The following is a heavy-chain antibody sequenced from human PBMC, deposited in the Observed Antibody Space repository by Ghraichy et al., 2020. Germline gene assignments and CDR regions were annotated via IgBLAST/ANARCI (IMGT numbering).Heavy chain of an antibody. CDR1: GGSIRSSSYS. Sequence: SETLSLTCTVSGGSIRSSSYSWGWIRQPPGKGLEWIGTIYYSGSTYYNPSIKSRVTISVDTSKNQFSLKLSSVTAADTAVYSCARRPIPPGARELWTYYFDYWGQGTLVTVSS. D-gene: IGHD1-1*01. CDR3: ARRPIPPGARELWTYYFDY. V-gene: IGHV4-39*01. CDR2: IYYSGST. J-gene: IGHJ4*02.